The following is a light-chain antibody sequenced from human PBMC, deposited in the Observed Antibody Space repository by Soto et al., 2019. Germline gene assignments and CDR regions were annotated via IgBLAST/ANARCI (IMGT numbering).Light chain of an antibody. Sequence: EIVLTQSPGTLSLSPGEGATLSCRASQSVSSSYLAWYQQKPGQAPRLLIYGASSRATGIPDRFSGSGSGTDFTLTISRLEPEDFAVYYCQQYGSSPRKFGQGTK. V-gene: IGKV3-20*01. CDR2: GAS. CDR1: QSVSSSY. J-gene: IGKJ1*01. CDR3: QQYGSSPRK.